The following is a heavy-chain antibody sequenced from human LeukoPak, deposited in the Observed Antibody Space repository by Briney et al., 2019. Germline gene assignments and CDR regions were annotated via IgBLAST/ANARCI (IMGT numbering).Heavy chain of an antibody. CDR3: AKDSYCTNGVCYPDY. D-gene: IGHD2-8*01. V-gene: IGHV3-23*01. Sequence: GGSLRLSCAASGFTFSSYAMSWVRQAPGKGLEWVSAISGSGGTTYYADSVKGRFTISRGNSKNKLYLQMNSLRAEDTAVYYCAKDSYCTNGVCYPDYWGEGTLVTVSS. CDR1: GFTFSSYA. J-gene: IGHJ4*02. CDR2: ISGSGGTT.